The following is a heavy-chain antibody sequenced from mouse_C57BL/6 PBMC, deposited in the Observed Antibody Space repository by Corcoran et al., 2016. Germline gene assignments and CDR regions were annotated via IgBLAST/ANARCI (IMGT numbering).Heavy chain of an antibody. CDR1: GYAFSSYW. D-gene: IGHD1-1*01. J-gene: IGHJ2*01. V-gene: IGHV1-80*01. CDR3: ARNYGSSNFDY. Sequence: QVQLQQSGAELVKPGASVKISCKASGYAFSSYWMNWVKQRPEKGLEWIGQIYPGDGVTNYNGKFKGKATLTADKSSSTAYMQLSSLTSEDSAVYFCARNYGSSNFDYWGQGTTLTVSS. CDR2: IYPGDGVT.